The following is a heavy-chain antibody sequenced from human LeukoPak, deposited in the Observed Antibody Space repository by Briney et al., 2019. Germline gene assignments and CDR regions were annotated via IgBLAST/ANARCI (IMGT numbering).Heavy chain of an antibody. CDR1: GGTFSSYA. D-gene: IGHD3-10*01. CDR2: IIPILGIA. CDR3: AREFGDDY. V-gene: IGHV1-69*04. Sequence: SVTVSCKASGGTFSSYAISWVRQAPGQGLEWMGRIIPILGIANYAQKFQGRVTITADKSTSTAYMELSSLRSEDTAVYYCAREFGDDYWGQGTLVTVSS. J-gene: IGHJ4*02.